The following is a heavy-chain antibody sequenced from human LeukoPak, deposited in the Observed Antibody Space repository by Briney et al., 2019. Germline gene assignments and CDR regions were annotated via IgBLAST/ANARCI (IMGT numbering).Heavy chain of an antibody. CDR1: GGSFSGYY. CDR2: INHSGST. J-gene: IGHJ4*02. Sequence: SETLSLTCAVYGGSFSGYYWSWIRQPPAQGLEWIGEINHSGSTNYNPSLKSRVTISVDTSKNQFSLKLSSVTAADTAVYYCARGSKATMIVVARPFDYWGQGTLVTVSS. CDR3: ARGSKATMIVVARPFDY. V-gene: IGHV4-34*01. D-gene: IGHD3-22*01.